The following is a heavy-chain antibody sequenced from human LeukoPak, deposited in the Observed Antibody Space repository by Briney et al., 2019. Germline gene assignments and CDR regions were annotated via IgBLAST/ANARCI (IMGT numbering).Heavy chain of an antibody. CDR1: GFIFDDYA. V-gene: IGHV3-9*01. CDR2: ISWNSGSI. D-gene: IGHD3-3*01. J-gene: IGHJ4*02. Sequence: GGSLRLSCAASGFIFDDYAMHWVRQAPGKGLEWVSGISWNSGSIGYADSVKGRFTISRDNAQNSLYLQMNSLRAEDTAVYYCATDRGWRTSGYYLYYFEYWGQGTLVTYSS. CDR3: ATDRGWRTSGYYLYYFEY.